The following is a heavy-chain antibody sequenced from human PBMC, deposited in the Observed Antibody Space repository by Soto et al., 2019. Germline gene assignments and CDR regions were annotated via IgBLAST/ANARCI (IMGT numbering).Heavy chain of an antibody. Sequence: QVQLVQSGAEVKKPGSSVKVSCKASGGTFSSYAISWVRQAPGQGLEWMGGIIPIFGTANYAQKFQGRVTITADESTSTAYMELSRLRSEDTAVYYCARDRRRDGYQWNWYFDLWGRGTLVTDSS. CDR3: ARDRRRDGYQWNWYFDL. V-gene: IGHV1-69*01. D-gene: IGHD5-12*01. CDR2: IIPIFGTA. J-gene: IGHJ2*01. CDR1: GGTFSSYA.